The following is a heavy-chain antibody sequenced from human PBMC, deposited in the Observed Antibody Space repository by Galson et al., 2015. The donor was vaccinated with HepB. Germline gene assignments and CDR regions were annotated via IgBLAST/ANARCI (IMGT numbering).Heavy chain of an antibody. D-gene: IGHD6-19*01. J-gene: IGHJ4*02. V-gene: IGHV6-1*01. Sequence: CAISGDSVFSNSAAWNWIRQSPSRGLEWLGRTYYRSKWYNDYAVSVKSRITINPDTSKNQFSLQLNSVTPEDTAVYYCARLYSSGWYRGFDYWGQGTLVTVSS. CDR2: TYYRSKWYN. CDR3: ARLYSSGWYRGFDY. CDR1: GDSVFSNSAA.